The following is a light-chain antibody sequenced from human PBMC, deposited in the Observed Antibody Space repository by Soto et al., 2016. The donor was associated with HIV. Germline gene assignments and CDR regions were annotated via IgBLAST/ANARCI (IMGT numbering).Light chain of an antibody. CDR3: QQYNSYLYT. CDR2: KAS. V-gene: IGKV1-5*03. J-gene: IGKJ2*01. Sequence: DIQMTQSPSTLSASVGDRVTITCRASQSISSWYQQKPGKAPKLLIYKASSLESGVPSRFSGSGSGTEFTLTISSLQPDDFATYYCQQYNSYLYTFGQGTKSGDQT. CDR1: QSISSW.